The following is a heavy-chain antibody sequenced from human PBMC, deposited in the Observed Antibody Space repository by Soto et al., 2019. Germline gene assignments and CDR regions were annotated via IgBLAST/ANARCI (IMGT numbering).Heavy chain of an antibody. J-gene: IGHJ4*02. CDR3: TRQRGGGELVRMFDY. Sequence: EVQLVESGGGLVKPGGSLRVSCAASGFTFTNAWMSWVRQAPGKGLEWVGRIKSKTDGGTTDYAAPVKGRFTISRDDSKHTLYLQMNSLKTDDTAVYDCTRQRGGGELVRMFDYWGQGTLVTVSS. D-gene: IGHD1-26*01. CDR1: GFTFTNAW. V-gene: IGHV3-15*01. CDR2: IKSKTDGGTT.